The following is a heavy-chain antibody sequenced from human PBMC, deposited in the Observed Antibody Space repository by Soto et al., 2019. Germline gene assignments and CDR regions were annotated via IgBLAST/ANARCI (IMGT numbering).Heavy chain of an antibody. CDR1: GYTFTNYG. V-gene: IGHV1-18*01. CDR2: ISAYNGKT. J-gene: IGHJ4*02. D-gene: IGHD1-1*01. CDR3: ARDWRTAPIYLDY. Sequence: LVQSGAEVKKPGASVKVSCKASGYTFTNYGISWVRQAPGQGLEWMGWISAYNGKTNYGQKFQGRVTMTTDTSTSTAYMDLRSLRSDDTAVYYCARDWRTAPIYLDYWGQGTLVTVSS.